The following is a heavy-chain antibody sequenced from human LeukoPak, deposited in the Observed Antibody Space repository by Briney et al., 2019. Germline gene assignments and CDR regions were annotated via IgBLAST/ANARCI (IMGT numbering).Heavy chain of an antibody. CDR2: INHSGNT. CDR3: ARGIREWLIYH. D-gene: IGHD3-3*01. Sequence: SETLSLTCTVYGASLNGYYWSWIRQSPGKGLEWIGEINHSGNTNYNPSLKSRVTIPLDTSNNQFSLKVRSATAADTAVYYCARGIREWLIYHWGQGTLVTVSP. V-gene: IGHV4-34*01. CDR1: GASLNGYY. J-gene: IGHJ5*02.